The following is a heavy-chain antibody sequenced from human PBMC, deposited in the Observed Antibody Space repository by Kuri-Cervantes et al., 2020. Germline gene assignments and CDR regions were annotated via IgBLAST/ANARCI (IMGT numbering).Heavy chain of an antibody. J-gene: IGHJ1*01. CDR2: ISGSGGST. V-gene: IGHV3-23*01. CDR1: GFTFSSYA. D-gene: IGHD3-22*01. Sequence: GESLKISCAASGFTFSSYAMSWVRQAPGKGLEWVSAISGSGGSTYYADSVKGRFTISRDNSKNTLYLQMNSLRAEDTAVYYCAKGEYYYDSSGYYFSYFQHWGQGTLVTVSS. CDR3: AKGEYYYDSSGYYFSYFQH.